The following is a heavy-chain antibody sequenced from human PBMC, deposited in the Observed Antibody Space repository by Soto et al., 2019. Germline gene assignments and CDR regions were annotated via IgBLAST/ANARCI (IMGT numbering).Heavy chain of an antibody. D-gene: IGHD6-19*01. J-gene: IGHJ6*02. V-gene: IGHV5-51*01. CDR2: IYPGDSDT. Sequence: LGESMKISCQSSGESFTSYWIGWVRQMPGKGLEWMGIIYPGDSDTRYSPSFQGQVTISADKSISTAYLQWSSLKASDTAMYDCARRERRDGYSSADHSGMDVWGQGTTVTVYS. CDR1: GESFTSYW. CDR3: ARRERRDGYSSADHSGMDV.